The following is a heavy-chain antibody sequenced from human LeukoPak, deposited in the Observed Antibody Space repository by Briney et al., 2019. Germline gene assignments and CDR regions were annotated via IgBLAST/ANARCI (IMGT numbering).Heavy chain of an antibody. V-gene: IGHV4-59*01. Sequence: SETLSLICTVSSGSISSYYWSWIRQPPGKGLEWIGYIYYSGSTNYNPSLKSRVTISVDTSKNQFSLKLSSVTAADTAVYYCASARCSSTSCPFDYWGQGTLVTVSS. CDR2: IYYSGST. CDR1: SGSISSYY. J-gene: IGHJ4*02. D-gene: IGHD2-2*01. CDR3: ASARCSSTSCPFDY.